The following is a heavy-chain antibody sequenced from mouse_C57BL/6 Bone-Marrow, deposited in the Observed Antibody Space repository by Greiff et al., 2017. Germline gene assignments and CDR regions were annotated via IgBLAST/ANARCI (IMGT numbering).Heavy chain of an antibody. CDR1: GFTFSSYG. V-gene: IGHV5-6*01. D-gene: IGHD1-1*01. CDR2: ISSGGSYT. Sequence: EVKVVESGGDLVKPGGSLKLSCAASGFTFSSYGMSWVRQTPDKRLEWVATISSGGSYTYYPDSVKGRFTISRDNAKNNLYLQMSSLKSEDTAMYYCARPPYYGSSLDYWGQGATLTVSS. J-gene: IGHJ2*01. CDR3: ARPPYYGSSLDY.